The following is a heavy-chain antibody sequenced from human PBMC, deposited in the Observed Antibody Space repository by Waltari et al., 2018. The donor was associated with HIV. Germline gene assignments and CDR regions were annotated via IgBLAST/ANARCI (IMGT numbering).Heavy chain of an antibody. Sequence: QVQLVQSGAEVKKTGASVTDSCKAAGSNCTGYYMHWARPAPGKGLEWMGWINPNSGGTNYAQKFQGRVTMTRDTSISTAYMELSRLRSDDTAVYYCARGPPYYYGLGSPGGGWFDPWGQGTLVTVSS. CDR3: ARGPPYYYGLGSPGGGWFDP. J-gene: IGHJ5*02. CDR2: INPNSGGT. CDR1: GSNCTGYY. D-gene: IGHD3-10*01. V-gene: IGHV1-2*02.